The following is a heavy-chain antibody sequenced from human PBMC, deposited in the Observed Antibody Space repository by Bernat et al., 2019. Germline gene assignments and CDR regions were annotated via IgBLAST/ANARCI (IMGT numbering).Heavy chain of an antibody. CDR2: ISSSSSYI. CDR1: GFTFSSYS. D-gene: IGHD2-2*02. Sequence: EVQLVESGGGLVKPGGSLRLSCAASGFTFSSYSMNWVRQAPGKGLEWVSSISSSSSYIYYADSVKGRFTITRDNAKNALYLQMNSLRAEDTAVYYCARDLNPYTAANDDYYYGMDVWGQGTTVTVSS. CDR3: ARDLNPYTAANDDYYYGMDV. V-gene: IGHV3-21*01. J-gene: IGHJ6*02.